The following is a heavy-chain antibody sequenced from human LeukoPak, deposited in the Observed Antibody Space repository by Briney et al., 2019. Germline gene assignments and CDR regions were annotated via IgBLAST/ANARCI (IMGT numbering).Heavy chain of an antibody. CDR1: GFTFSSYA. D-gene: IGHD3-10*01. V-gene: IGHV3-23*01. CDR2: ISGSGGST. CDR3: AKGALAHYYGSGSYKDY. J-gene: IGHJ4*02. Sequence: PGGSLRLSCAASGFTFSSYAMSWVRQAPGKGLEWVSAISGSGGSTYYADTVKGRFTISRDNSKNTLYLQMNSLGAEDTAVYYCAKGALAHYYGSGSYKDYWGQGTLVTVSS.